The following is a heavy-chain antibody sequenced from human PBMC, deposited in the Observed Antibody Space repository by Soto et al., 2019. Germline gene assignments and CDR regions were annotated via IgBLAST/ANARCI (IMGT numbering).Heavy chain of an antibody. J-gene: IGHJ6*02. V-gene: IGHV1-69*08. CDR2: IIPIFGIA. CDR1: GGTFSRYS. D-gene: IGHD2-2*01. Sequence: QVQLVQSGAEVKKPGSSVKVSCKASGGTFSRYSITWVRQAPGHGLEWIGRIIPIFGIASYAQKFQGRVTITADESTSTDYMELSSLRSDDTAVYYCAREDRDPETGLVPAAIDGMDVWGQGTTVTVSS. CDR3: AREDRDPETGLVPAAIDGMDV.